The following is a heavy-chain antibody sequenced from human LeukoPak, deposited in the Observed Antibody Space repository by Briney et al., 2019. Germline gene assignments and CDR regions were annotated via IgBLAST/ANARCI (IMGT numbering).Heavy chain of an antibody. CDR1: GFTFSSYW. CDR2: IKQDGGEI. V-gene: IGHV3-7*03. J-gene: IGHJ4*02. CDR3: ARDKIVGATYFDY. Sequence: GGSLRLSCVVSGFTFSSYWMSWVRQSPGKGLEWVATIKQDGGEIYYVDSVKGRFAISRDNAKKTLYLQMNSLRAEDTAVYYCARDKIVGATYFDYWGQGTLVTVSS. D-gene: IGHD1-26*01.